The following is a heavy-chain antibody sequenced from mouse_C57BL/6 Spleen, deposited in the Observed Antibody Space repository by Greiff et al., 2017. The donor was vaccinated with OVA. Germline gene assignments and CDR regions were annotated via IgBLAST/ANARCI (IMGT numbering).Heavy chain of an antibody. CDR3: ARHEGLDGYYPPWYFDV. CDR1: GYTFTEYT. V-gene: IGHV1-62-2*01. CDR2: FYPGSGSI. D-gene: IGHD2-3*01. J-gene: IGHJ1*03. Sequence: QVQLQQSGAELVKPGASVKLSCKASGYTFTEYTIHWVKQRPGQGLEWIGWFYPGSGSIKYNEKFKDKATLTADKSSSTVYMELSRLTSEDAAVYFCARHEGLDGYYPPWYFDVWGTGTTVTVSS.